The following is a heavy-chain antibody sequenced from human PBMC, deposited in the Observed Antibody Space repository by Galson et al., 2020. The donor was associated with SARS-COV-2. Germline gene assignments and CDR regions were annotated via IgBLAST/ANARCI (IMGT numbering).Heavy chain of an antibody. CDR2: INGDGSST. D-gene: IGHD6-6*01. CDR1: GFTFSTYW. Sequence: GESLKISCAASGFTFSTYWMHWVRRGPGKGLVWVSRINGDGSSTSYADSVKDRFTISRDNAKNTLYLQMNSLRAEDTAVYYCVRRGSSSSGLEYWGQGTLVTVSS. J-gene: IGHJ4*02. CDR3: VRRGSSSSGLEY. V-gene: IGHV3-74*01.